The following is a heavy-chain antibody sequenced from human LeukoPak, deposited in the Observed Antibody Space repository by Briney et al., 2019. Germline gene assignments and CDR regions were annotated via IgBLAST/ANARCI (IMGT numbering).Heavy chain of an antibody. J-gene: IGHJ4*02. CDR3: ARVEADGGDDPRYYFDY. CDR1: GGSISSGDYY. Sequence: SETLSLTCTVSGGSISSGDYYWSWIRQPPGKGLEWIGYIYYSGSTYYNPSLKSRVTISVDTSKNQFSLKLSSVTAADTAVYYCARVEADGGDDPRYYFDYWGQGTLVTVSS. D-gene: IGHD2-21*02. V-gene: IGHV4-30-4*01. CDR2: IYYSGST.